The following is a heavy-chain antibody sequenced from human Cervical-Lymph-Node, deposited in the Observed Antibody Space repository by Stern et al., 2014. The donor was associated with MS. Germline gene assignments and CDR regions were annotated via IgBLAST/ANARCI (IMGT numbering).Heavy chain of an antibody. V-gene: IGHV1-69*01. CDR3: ARVGIAVAGHYYYYGMDV. Sequence: VQLVQSGAEVKKPGSSVKVSCKASGGTFSSYAISWVRQAPGQGLEWMGGIIPIFGTANYAQKFKGRVTITADESTSTAYMELSSLRSEDTAVYYCARVGIAVAGHYYYYGMDVWGQGTTVTVSS. D-gene: IGHD6-19*01. J-gene: IGHJ6*02. CDR2: IIPIFGTA. CDR1: GGTFSSYA.